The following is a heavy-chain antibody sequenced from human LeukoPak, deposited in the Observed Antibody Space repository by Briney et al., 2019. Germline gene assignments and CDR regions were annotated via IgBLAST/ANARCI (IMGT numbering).Heavy chain of an antibody. V-gene: IGHV3-30*03. CDR3: ARRAAAGHLDGFDI. D-gene: IGHD6-13*01. CDR2: ISYDGRNK. J-gene: IGHJ3*02. Sequence: PGGSLRLSCAASGFTFSSYGMHWVRQAPGKGLEWVAVISYDGRNKYYADSVKGRFTISRDNSKNTMYLQMNSLRAEGTAVYYCARRAAAGHLDGFDIWGQGTLITVSS. CDR1: GFTFSSYG.